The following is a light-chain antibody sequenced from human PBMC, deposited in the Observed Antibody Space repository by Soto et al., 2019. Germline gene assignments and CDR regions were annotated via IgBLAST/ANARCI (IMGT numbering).Light chain of an antibody. CDR3: QQYKNWPRT. Sequence: ETVMTQSAATLSVSPGERATLSCRASQSVSSNLAWYQQKPGQAPRLLIYGASTRVTGILARFSGSGSGTEFTLTISSLQSEDFAVYYCQQYKNWPRTFGQGTKVEIK. V-gene: IGKV3-15*01. CDR1: QSVSSN. CDR2: GAS. J-gene: IGKJ1*01.